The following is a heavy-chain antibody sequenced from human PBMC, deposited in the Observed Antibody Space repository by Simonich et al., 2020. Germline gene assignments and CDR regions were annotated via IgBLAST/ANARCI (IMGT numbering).Heavy chain of an antibody. CDR2: INRYGSST. J-gene: IGHJ3*02. Sequence: EVQLVESGGGLVQPGGSLSLSCAASGFTFSSYWMHWVRQAPGKGLVWVSRINRYGSSTSYADSVKGRFTIARDNAKNTLYLQMNSLRAEDTAVYYCARDYSNYDAFDIWGQGTMVTVSS. CDR1: GFTFSSYW. D-gene: IGHD4-4*01. V-gene: IGHV3-74*01. CDR3: ARDYSNYDAFDI.